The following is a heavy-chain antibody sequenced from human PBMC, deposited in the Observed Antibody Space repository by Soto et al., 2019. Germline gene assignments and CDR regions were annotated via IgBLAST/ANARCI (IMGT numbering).Heavy chain of an antibody. CDR1: GGSISSYD. Sequence: SETLSLTCTVSGGSISSYDLSWIRQPPGKGLEWIGYIYYSGSTNYNPSLKSRVTISVDTSKNQFSLKLSSVTAADTAVYYCARWYSSSWYGWFDPWGQGTLVTVSS. CDR3: ARWYSSSWYGWFDP. J-gene: IGHJ5*02. V-gene: IGHV4-59*01. D-gene: IGHD6-13*01. CDR2: IYYSGST.